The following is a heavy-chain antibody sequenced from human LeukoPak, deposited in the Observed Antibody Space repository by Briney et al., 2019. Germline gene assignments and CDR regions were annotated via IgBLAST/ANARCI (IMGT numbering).Heavy chain of an antibody. V-gene: IGHV4-39*01. Sequence: SETLSLTCTVSGGSISSSGYYWGWLRQPPGKELEWIGSIYYSSSTYYNPSLKSRVTISVDTSKNQFSLKLSSVTAADTAVYYCATYYDYVWGSPIDYWGQGTLVTV. CDR1: GGSISSSGYY. CDR3: ATYYDYVWGSPIDY. J-gene: IGHJ4*02. CDR2: IYYSSST. D-gene: IGHD3-16*01.